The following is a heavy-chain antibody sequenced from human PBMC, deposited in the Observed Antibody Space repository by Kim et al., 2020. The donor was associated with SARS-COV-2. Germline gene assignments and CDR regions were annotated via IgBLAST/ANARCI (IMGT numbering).Heavy chain of an antibody. D-gene: IGHD5-12*01. CDR2: ISGAGDAT. CDR1: GFTFTSYA. Sequence: GGSLRLSCVASGFTFTSYAMTWVRQAPGKALEWVSVISGAGDATHYADSVKGRFTISSDSSENTVYLQMSSLRVDDTAVYYCVRSKIYSPEPFDPWGQGTLVTVSS. J-gene: IGHJ5*02. CDR3: VRSKIYSPEPFDP. V-gene: IGHV3-23*01.